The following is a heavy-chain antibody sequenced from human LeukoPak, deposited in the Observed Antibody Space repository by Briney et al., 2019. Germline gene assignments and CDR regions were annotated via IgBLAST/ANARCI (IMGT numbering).Heavy chain of an antibody. J-gene: IGHJ4*02. V-gene: IGHV1-46*01. CDR2: INPSGGST. D-gene: IGHD5-18*01. CDR3: HVDTAMGFDY. CDR1: GYTFSNYF. Sequence: GASVKVSCKASGYTFSNYFMHWVRQAPGQGLEWMGIINPSGGSTSYAQKFQGRVTMTRDTSTSTVYMELSSLRSEDTAVYYCHVDTAMGFDYWGQGTLVTVSS.